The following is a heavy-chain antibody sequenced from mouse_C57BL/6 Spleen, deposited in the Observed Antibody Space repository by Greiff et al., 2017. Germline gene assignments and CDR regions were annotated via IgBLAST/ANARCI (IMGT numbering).Heavy chain of an antibody. D-gene: IGHD2-4*01. Sequence: EVMLVESGEGLVKPGGSLKLSCAASGFTFSSYAMSWVRQTPEKRLEWVAYVSSGGDYIYYADTVKGRFTISRDNARNTLYLQMSSLKSEDTAMYYCTRAYDYDGYAMDYWGQGTSVTVSS. CDR3: TRAYDYDGYAMDY. V-gene: IGHV5-9-1*02. CDR2: VSSGGDYI. CDR1: GFTFSSYA. J-gene: IGHJ4*01.